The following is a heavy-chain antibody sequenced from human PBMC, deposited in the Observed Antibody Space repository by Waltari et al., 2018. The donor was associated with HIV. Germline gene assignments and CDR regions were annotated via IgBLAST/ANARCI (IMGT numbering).Heavy chain of an antibody. D-gene: IGHD2-21*01. CDR2: ISATGATT. CDR1: GFTFVSYS. CDR3: ASHPVPYCGNRRCYGGF. J-gene: IGHJ4*02. V-gene: IGHV3-23*01. Sequence: EVQLLESGGALVQPGGSLRLSCAGSGFTFVSYSLSLVRQAQGKGLGWVSSISATGATTYYSDSVKGRFTISRDNSKNTLYVQMNSLLVEDTAIYYCASHPVPYCGNRRCYGGFWGQGTLVTVSS.